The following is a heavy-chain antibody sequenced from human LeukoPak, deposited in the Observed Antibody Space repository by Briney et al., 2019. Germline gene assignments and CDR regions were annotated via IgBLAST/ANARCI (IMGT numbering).Heavy chain of an antibody. D-gene: IGHD2-2*01. J-gene: IGHJ4*02. CDR1: GGSFSGYY. V-gene: IGHV4-34*01. CDR3: ARGDCSSTSCFDY. CDR2: INDSGST. Sequence: SETLSLTCAVYGGSFSGYYWSWIRQPPGKGLEWIGEINDSGSTNYNPSLKSRVTISVDTSKNQFSLKLSSVTAADTAVYYCARGDCSSTSCFDYWGQGTLVTVSS.